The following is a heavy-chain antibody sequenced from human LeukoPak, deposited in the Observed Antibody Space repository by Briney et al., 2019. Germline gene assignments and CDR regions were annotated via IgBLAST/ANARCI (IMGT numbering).Heavy chain of an antibody. V-gene: IGHV4-34*01. D-gene: IGHD2-2*01. Sequence: PSETLSLTCAVYGGSFSGYYWSWIRQPPGKGLEWIGEINHSGSTNYNPSLKSRVTISVDTSKNQFSLKLSSVTAADTAVYYCARGISTDYWGQGTLVTVS. CDR2: INHSGST. CDR3: ARGISTDY. J-gene: IGHJ4*02. CDR1: GGSFSGYY.